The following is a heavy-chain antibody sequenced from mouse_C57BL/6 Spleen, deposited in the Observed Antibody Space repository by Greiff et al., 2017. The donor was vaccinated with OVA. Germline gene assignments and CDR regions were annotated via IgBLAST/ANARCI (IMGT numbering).Heavy chain of an antibody. J-gene: IGHJ3*01. CDR1: GYTFTSYW. Sequence: QQSCKASGYTFTSYWMHWVKQRPGRGLEWIGRIDPNSGGTKYNEKFKSKATLTVDKPSSTAYMQLSSLTSEDSAVYYCARDYGSSPPFAYWGQGTLVTVSA. V-gene: IGHV1-72*01. CDR2: IDPNSGGT. D-gene: IGHD1-1*01. CDR3: ARDYGSSPPFAY.